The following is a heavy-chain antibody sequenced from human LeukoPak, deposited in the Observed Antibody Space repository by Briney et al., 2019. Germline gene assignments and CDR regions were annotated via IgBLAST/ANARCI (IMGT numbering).Heavy chain of an antibody. D-gene: IGHD3-10*01. J-gene: IGHJ5*02. CDR2: INHSGST. CDR3: ARRTLLWFGELFGRNWFDP. Sequence: SETLSLTCAVYGGSFSGYYWSRIRQPPGKGLEWIGEINHSGSTNYNPSLKSRVTISVDTSKNQFSLKLSSVTAADTAVYYCARRTLLWFGELFGRNWFDPWGQGTLVTVSS. V-gene: IGHV4-34*01. CDR1: GGSFSGYY.